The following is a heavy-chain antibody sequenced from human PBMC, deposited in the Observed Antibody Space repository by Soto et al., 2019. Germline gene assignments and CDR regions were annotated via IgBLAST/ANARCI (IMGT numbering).Heavy chain of an antibody. V-gene: IGHV3-30-3*01. CDR1: GFTFSSYA. D-gene: IGHD6-19*01. J-gene: IGHJ3*02. CDR3: ARDAQWLGAFDI. Sequence: GGSLRLSCAASGFTFSSYAMHWVRQAPGKGLEWVAVISYDGSNKYYADSVKGRFTISRDNSKNTLYLQMNSLRAEDTAVYYCARDAQWLGAFDIWGQGTMVTVSS. CDR2: ISYDGSNK.